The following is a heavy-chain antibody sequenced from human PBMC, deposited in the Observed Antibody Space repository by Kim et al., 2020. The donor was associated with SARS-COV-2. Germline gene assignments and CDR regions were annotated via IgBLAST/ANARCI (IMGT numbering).Heavy chain of an antibody. J-gene: IGHJ4*02. V-gene: IGHV3-30*01. CDR3: ARLSIAAAGRFLEKFGY. Sequence: VKGRFTISRDNSKNTLYLQMNSLRAEDTAVYYCARLSIAAAGRFLEKFGYWGQGTLVTVSS. D-gene: IGHD6-13*01.